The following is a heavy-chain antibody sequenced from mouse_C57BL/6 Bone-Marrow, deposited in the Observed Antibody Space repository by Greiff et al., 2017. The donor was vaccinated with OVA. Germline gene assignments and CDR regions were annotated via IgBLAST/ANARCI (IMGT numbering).Heavy chain of an antibody. CDR3: AGHYYGSYWYFDV. D-gene: IGHD1-1*01. Sequence: VMLVESGAELARPGASVKLSCKASGYTFTSYGISWVKQRTGQGLEWIGEIYPRSGNTYYNEKFKGKATLTADKSSSTAYMELRSLTSEDSAVYFCAGHYYGSYWYFDVWGTGTTVTVSS. J-gene: IGHJ1*03. CDR2: IYPRSGNT. CDR1: GYTFTSYG. V-gene: IGHV1-81*01.